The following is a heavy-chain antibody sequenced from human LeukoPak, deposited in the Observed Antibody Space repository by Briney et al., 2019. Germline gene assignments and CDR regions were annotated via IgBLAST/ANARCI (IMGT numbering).Heavy chain of an antibody. CDR2: ISGSGGST. CDR1: GFTFSSYA. J-gene: IGHJ4*02. D-gene: IGHD6-19*01. Sequence: GGSLRLSCAASGFTFSSYAMSWVRQAPGKGLEWVSTISGSGGSTSYADSVKGRFTISRDNSKNTLYLQMNCLRAEDTAVYYCAKDGSGWYTYYFDYWGQGTLVTVSS. CDR3: AKDGSGWYTYYFDY. V-gene: IGHV3-23*01.